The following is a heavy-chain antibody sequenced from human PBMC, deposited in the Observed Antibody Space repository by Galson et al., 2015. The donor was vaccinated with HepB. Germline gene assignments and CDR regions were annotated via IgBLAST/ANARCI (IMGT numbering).Heavy chain of an antibody. CDR2: IKSKTDGGTT. Sequence: SLRLSCAASGFTFSNAWMSWVRQAPGKGLEWVGRIKSKTDGGTTDYAAPVKGRFTISRDDSKNTLYLQMNSLKTEDTAVYYCTTDLLITMVRGVMSTDDYWGQGTLVTVSS. V-gene: IGHV3-15*01. D-gene: IGHD3-10*01. J-gene: IGHJ4*02. CDR1: GFTFSNAW. CDR3: TTDLLITMVRGVMSTDDY.